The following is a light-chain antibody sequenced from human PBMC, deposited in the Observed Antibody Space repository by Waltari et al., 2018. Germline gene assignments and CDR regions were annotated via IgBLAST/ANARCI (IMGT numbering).Light chain of an antibody. Sequence: DIQMTQSPSSLSASIADRISITCRAIQSINSYLSWYQQKPGKAPKLLINGASNLQSGVPSRFSGRGSETDFTLSISNLQPGDFATYYCQQGYTTPLTFGGGTKVEIK. CDR3: QQGYTTPLT. V-gene: IGKV1-39*01. CDR1: QSINSY. CDR2: GAS. J-gene: IGKJ4*01.